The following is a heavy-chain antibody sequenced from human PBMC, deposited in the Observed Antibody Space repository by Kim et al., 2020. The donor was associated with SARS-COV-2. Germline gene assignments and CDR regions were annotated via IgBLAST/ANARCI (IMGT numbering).Heavy chain of an antibody. CDR3: ARGLVGSSEGYGMDV. CDR2: ICSGGST. Sequence: GGSLRLSCAASGFTFSRNYMSWIRQAPGKGLEWISVICSGGSTYYADYGKSGFTISRDNSKNTLYLQMNSLRAEDTAVYYCARGLVGSSEGYGMDVWGPGATVTLSS. D-gene: IGHD6-13*01. CDR1: GFTFSRNY. V-gene: IGHV3-53*01. J-gene: IGHJ6*02.